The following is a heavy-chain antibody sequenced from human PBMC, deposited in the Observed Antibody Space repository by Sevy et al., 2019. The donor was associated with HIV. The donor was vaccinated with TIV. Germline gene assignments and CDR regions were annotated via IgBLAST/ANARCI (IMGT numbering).Heavy chain of an antibody. CDR1: GFTFSSYV. D-gene: IGHD3-10*01. V-gene: IGHV3-30*04. J-gene: IGHJ4*02. Sequence: GGSLRLSCAASGFTFSSYVMQWVRQAPGKGLEWVAVISYDGSEKYHADSVKGRFTMCRDNSKNRLYLQMNSIRTQDTAEYCSATAQAVLVLFGDFPLCGQGTLVTLS. CDR3: ATAQAVLVLFGDFPL. CDR2: ISYDGSEK.